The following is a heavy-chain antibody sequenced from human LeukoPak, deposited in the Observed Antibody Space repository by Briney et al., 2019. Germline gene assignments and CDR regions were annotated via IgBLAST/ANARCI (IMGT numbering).Heavy chain of an antibody. V-gene: IGHV3-30*18. Sequence: GGSLRLSCAASGFTFSSYGMHWVRQAPGKGLEWVAVISYDGSNKYYADSVKGRFTISRDNSKNTLYLQMSSLRAEDTAVYYCAKVGREETTAFDYWGQGTLVTVSS. CDR1: GFTFSSYG. D-gene: IGHD4-17*01. CDR2: ISYDGSNK. CDR3: AKVGREETTAFDY. J-gene: IGHJ4*02.